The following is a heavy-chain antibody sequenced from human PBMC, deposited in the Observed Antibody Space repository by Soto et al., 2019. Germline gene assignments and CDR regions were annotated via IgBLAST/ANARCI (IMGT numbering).Heavy chain of an antibody. D-gene: IGHD3-22*01. CDR1: GFTFTSYA. Sequence: GGSLRLSCAASGFTFTSYAMNWVRQAPGKGLEWVSAISGSGDNTYYADSVKGRFAISRDNSKNTLYLQMNSLRAEDTAVYYCAKGGPYYYDSSGYYDYWGQGTLVTVSS. CDR2: ISGSGDNT. CDR3: AKGGPYYYDSSGYYDY. V-gene: IGHV3-23*01. J-gene: IGHJ4*02.